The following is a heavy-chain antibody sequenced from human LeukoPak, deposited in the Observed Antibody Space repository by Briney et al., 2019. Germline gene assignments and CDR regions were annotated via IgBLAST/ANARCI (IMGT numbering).Heavy chain of an antibody. J-gene: IGHJ4*02. CDR3: ARDRPDGRTSFDY. V-gene: IGHV3-74*03. Sequence: GGSLRLSCAASGSTFSSHWMHWVRQVPGKGLVWVSRINGDGRRITYADSVKGRFTISRDNAKNTLFLQMDSLRAEDTALYYCARDRPDGRTSFDYWGLGTLVTVSS. D-gene: IGHD1-14*01. CDR2: INGDGRRI. CDR1: GSTFSSHW.